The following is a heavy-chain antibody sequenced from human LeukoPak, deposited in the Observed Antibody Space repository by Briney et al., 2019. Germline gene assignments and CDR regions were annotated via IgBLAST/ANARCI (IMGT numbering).Heavy chain of an antibody. Sequence: PGGSLRLSCAASGFSFSFYGMHWVRQAPGKGLEWAALMRQDGSDKHYADSVKGRFTISRDNSKNTVYLQMNSLRAEDTAVYYCAIDEGYRFDPWGQGTLVTVSS. J-gene: IGHJ5*02. D-gene: IGHD1-1*01. CDR3: AIDEGYRFDP. CDR1: GFSFSFYG. V-gene: IGHV3-30*02. CDR2: MRQDGSDK.